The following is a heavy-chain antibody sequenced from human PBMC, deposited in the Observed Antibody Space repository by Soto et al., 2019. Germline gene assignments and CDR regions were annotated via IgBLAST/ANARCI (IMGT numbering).Heavy chain of an antibody. CDR2: IYYSGST. D-gene: IGHD3-16*02. CDR3: ASHITFGGVIVLKYYFDY. V-gene: IGHV4-31*03. J-gene: IGHJ4*02. CDR1: GGSISSGGYY. Sequence: PSETLSLTCTVSGGSISSGGYYWSWIRQHPGKGLEWIGYIYYSGSTYYNPSLKSRVTISVDTSKNQFSLKLSSVTAADTAVYYCASHITFGGVIVLKYYFDYWGQGTLVTVSS.